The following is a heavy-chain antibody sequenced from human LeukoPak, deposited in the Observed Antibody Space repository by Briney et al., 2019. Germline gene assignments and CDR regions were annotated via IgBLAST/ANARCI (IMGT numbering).Heavy chain of an antibody. CDR3: ARPGYCSSTSCYTGDTPFDP. D-gene: IGHD2-2*02. V-gene: IGHV3-7*01. J-gene: IGHJ5*02. Sequence: GGSLRLSCAASGFTFSSYWMSWVRQAPGKGREWVANIKQDGSEKYYVDSVKGRFTISRDNGKNSLFLQMNSLRAEDTAVYYCARPGYCSSTSCYTGDTPFDPWGQGTLVTVSS. CDR2: IKQDGSEK. CDR1: GFTFSSYW.